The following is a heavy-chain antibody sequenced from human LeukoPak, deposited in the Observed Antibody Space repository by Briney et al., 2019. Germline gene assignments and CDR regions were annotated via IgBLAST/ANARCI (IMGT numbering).Heavy chain of an antibody. V-gene: IGHV3-23*01. D-gene: IGHD6-6*01. CDR3: AKADHASSHFDLFDY. CDR2: IIGSGGDT. CDR1: GFTFSNYA. J-gene: IGHJ4*02. Sequence: PGGSLRLSCSASGFTFSNYAMNCARQTPGKGLEWVSSIIGSGGDTYYADSVRGRFTISSDNSTNTLFLQLYSLSADDTALFYFAKADHASSHFDLFDYWGEGTLVSVSS.